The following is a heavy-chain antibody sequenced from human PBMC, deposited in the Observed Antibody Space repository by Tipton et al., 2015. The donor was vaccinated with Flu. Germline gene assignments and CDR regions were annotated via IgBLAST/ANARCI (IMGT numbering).Heavy chain of an antibody. V-gene: IGHV4-38-2*02. CDR1: GYSISSGYY. Sequence: TLSLTCTVSGYSISSGYYWGWIRQPPGKGLEWIGSIYHSGSTYYKPSLKSRVTISVDTSKNQFSLKLSSVTAADTAVYYCARGVVTVDYWGQGTLVTVSS. D-gene: IGHD4-23*01. CDR2: IYHSGST. J-gene: IGHJ4*02. CDR3: ARGVVTVDY.